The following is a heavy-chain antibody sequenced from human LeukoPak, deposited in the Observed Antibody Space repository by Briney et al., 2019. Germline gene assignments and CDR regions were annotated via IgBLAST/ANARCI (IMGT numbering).Heavy chain of an antibody. CDR1: GYSISSGDY. Sequence: PSETLSLTCAVSGYSISSGDYWGWIRQPPGKGLEWIGSIYHSGSFYDRGSTHYNPSLKSRVTISVDTSKNQFSLKLISVTAADTAVYYCARNVSMLRGVIGHNWFDPWGQGTLVTVSS. V-gene: IGHV4-28*01. CDR3: ARNVSMLRGVIGHNWFDP. J-gene: IGHJ5*02. CDR2: IYHSGSFYDRGST. D-gene: IGHD3-10*01.